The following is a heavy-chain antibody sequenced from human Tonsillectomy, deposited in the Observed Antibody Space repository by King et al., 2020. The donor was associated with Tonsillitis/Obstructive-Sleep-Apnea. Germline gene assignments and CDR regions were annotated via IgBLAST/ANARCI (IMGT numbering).Heavy chain of an antibody. D-gene: IGHD1-1*01. V-gene: IGHV3-30*04. CDR3: ASDLYGTGGYFEN. CDR1: RFTFSRYA. J-gene: IGHJ4*02. CDR2: ISYDGTKE. Sequence: VQLVESGGGVVQPGRSLRLSCAASRFTFSRYALHWVRQAPGKGLEWVAFISYDGTKESYADFVKGRFTISRDNSKNTLYLQMNRLRADDTALYYCASDLYGTGGYFENWGQGTLVTVSS.